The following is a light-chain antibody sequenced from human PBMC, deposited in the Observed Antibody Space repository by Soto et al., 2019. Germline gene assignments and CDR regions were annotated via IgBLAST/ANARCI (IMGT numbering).Light chain of an antibody. CDR1: NSNIGAGYN. J-gene: IGLJ2*01. CDR3: QSYDSSLIGSV. V-gene: IGLV1-40*01. Sequence: QAVVAQPPSVSGAPGQRVTISCTGSNSNIGAGYNVHWYQQLPGTAPQLLIYNNINRPSGVPDRFSGSKSGTSASLAITGLQAEDEADYYCQSYDSSLIGSVFGGGTKVTVL. CDR2: NNI.